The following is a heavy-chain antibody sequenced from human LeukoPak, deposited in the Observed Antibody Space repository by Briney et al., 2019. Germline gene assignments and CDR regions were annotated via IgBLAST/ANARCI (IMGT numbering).Heavy chain of an antibody. CDR2: ISSSSSYI. CDR1: GFTFSSHS. D-gene: IGHD6-6*01. CDR3: AREVYIATPPDY. J-gene: IGHJ4*02. Sequence: GGSLRLSCAASGFTFSSHSMNWVRQAPGKGLEWVSSISSSSSYIYYADSVKGRFTISRDNAKNSLYLQMNSLRAEDTAVYYCAREVYIATPPDYWGQGTLVTVSS. V-gene: IGHV3-21*01.